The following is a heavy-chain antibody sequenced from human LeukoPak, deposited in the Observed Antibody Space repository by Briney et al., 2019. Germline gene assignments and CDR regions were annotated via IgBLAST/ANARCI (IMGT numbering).Heavy chain of an antibody. CDR3: ARDRGVAARRTRDAFDI. CDR2: INAGNGNT. CDR1: GYTFTSYA. Sequence: GASVKVSCKASGYTFTSYAMRWVRQAPGQRLEWMGWINAGNGNTKYSQKFQGRVTITRDTSASTAYMELSSLRSEDTAVYYCARDRGVAARRTRDAFDIWGQGTMVTVSS. J-gene: IGHJ3*02. V-gene: IGHV1-3*01. D-gene: IGHD6-6*01.